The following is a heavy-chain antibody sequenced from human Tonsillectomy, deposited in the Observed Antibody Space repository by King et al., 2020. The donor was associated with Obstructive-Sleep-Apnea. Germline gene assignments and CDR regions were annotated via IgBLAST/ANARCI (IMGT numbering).Heavy chain of an antibody. CDR3: ARGDYNYFDY. D-gene: IGHD4-11*01. V-gene: IGHV4-39*07. CDR2: ISYSGST. Sequence: VQLQESGPGLVKPSETLSLTCTVSGGSISSSTYYWAWIRQPPGKGLEWIGSISYSGSTYYNPSLKSRLTISIDTSKNQFSLKLSSVTAADTAVYYCARGDYNYFDYWGQGTLVTVSS. J-gene: IGHJ4*02. CDR1: GGSISSSTYY.